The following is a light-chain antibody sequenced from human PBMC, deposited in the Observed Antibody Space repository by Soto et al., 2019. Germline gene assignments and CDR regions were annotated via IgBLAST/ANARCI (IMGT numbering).Light chain of an antibody. CDR1: QSVNSN. CDR3: QQHGQWPIT. V-gene: IGKV3D-15*01. CDR2: GIS. Sequence: EIVMTQSPATLSVSPGERATLSCRASQSVNSNYLAWYQQKSGQAPRLLIYGISKRATDIPDRFSGSGSGTECTLTISSLQPEDFATYYCQQHGQWPITFGQRTRLEIK. J-gene: IGKJ5*01.